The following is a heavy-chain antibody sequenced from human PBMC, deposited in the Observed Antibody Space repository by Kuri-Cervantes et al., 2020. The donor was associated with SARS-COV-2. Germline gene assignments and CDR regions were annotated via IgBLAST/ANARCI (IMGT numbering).Heavy chain of an antibody. CDR2: ISAYNGNT. J-gene: IGHJ4*02. CDR3: ATHAAIFGVVLPDY. D-gene: IGHD3-3*01. V-gene: IGHV1-18*01. Sequence: ASVKVSCKASGYTFTSYGTSWVRQAPGQGLEWMGWISAYNGNTNYAQKLQGRVTMTTDTSTSTAYMELRSLRSDDTAVYYCATHAAIFGVVLPDYWGQGTLVTVSS. CDR1: GYTFTSYG.